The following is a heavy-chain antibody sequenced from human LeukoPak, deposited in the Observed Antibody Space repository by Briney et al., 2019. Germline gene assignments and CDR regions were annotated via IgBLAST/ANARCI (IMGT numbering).Heavy chain of an antibody. Sequence: QAGGSLRLSCAASGFTFSSYAMSWVRQAPGKGLEWVSAISGSGGSTYYADSVKGRFTISRDNSKNTLYLQMNSLRAEDTAVYYCAKGGRDDYVWGSYRHHAGYYFDYWGQGTLVTVSS. D-gene: IGHD3-16*02. CDR2: ISGSGGST. CDR1: GFTFSSYA. V-gene: IGHV3-23*01. J-gene: IGHJ4*02. CDR3: AKGGRDDYVWGSYRHHAGYYFDY.